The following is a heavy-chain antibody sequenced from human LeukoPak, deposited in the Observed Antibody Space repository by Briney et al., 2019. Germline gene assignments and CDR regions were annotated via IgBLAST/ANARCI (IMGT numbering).Heavy chain of an antibody. J-gene: IGHJ3*02. D-gene: IGHD2-2*01. CDR1: GFSFSEYY. CDR3: ARHSEGPVNDAFDI. CDR2: LSSSGRYT. V-gene: IGHV3-11*03. Sequence: VGSLRLSCAASGFSFSEYYMTWIRQAPGQGLEWVSNLSSSGRYTNYADSVRGRFTISRDNAKKSLYLQMNSLRAEDTAVYYCARHSEGPVNDAFDIWGQGTKVTVSS.